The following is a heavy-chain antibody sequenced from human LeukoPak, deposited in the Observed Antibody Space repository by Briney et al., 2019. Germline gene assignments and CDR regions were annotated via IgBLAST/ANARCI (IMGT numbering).Heavy chain of an antibody. V-gene: IGHV3-23*01. CDR2: IRESGGGT. D-gene: IGHD1-7*01. CDR3: ARVWLTGTFYYFDY. J-gene: IGHJ4*02. Sequence: GGSLRLSCVVSGITVSNYDMSWVRQAPGKGLEWVSGIRESGGGTNYADSVKGRFTISRDNSKNTVYLQMNSLRAEDTAVYYCARVWLTGTFYYFDYWGQGTLVTVSS. CDR1: GITVSNYD.